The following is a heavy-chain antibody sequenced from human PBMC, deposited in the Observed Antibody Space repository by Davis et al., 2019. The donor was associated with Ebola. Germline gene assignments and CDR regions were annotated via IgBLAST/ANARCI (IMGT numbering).Heavy chain of an antibody. J-gene: IGHJ4*02. D-gene: IGHD5-12*01. V-gene: IGHV3-21*01. Sequence: LSLTCAASGFTFDVYTMNWVRQGPGKGLEWVASISNGGAYIFYADSVKGRFTISRDNAKKFLYLQMDRLRVEDTGTYFCARVYSGYDWGQGTQVVVSS. CDR2: ISNGGAYI. CDR3: ARVYSGYD. CDR1: GFTFDVYT.